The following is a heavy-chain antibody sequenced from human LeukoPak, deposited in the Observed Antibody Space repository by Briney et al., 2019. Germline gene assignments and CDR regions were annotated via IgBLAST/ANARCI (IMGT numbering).Heavy chain of an antibody. CDR1: GGSISSSSYY. V-gene: IGHV4-39*07. CDR3: ARKGDYVWGSYRPHWFDP. CDR2: INHSGST. J-gene: IGHJ5*02. Sequence: PSETLPLTCTVSGGSISSSSYYWGWIRQPPGKGLEWIGEINHSGSTNYNPSLKSRVTISVDTSKNQFSLKLSSVTAADTAVYYCARKGDYVWGSYRPHWFDPWGQGTLVTVSS. D-gene: IGHD3-16*02.